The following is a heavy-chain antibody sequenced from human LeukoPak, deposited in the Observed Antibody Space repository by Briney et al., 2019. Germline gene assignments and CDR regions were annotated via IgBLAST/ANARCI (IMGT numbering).Heavy chain of an antibody. J-gene: IGHJ4*02. CDR2: ISAHNGNT. V-gene: IGHV1-18*01. CDR3: ATDLDSSGYYDY. D-gene: IGHD3-22*01. CDR1: GYTFTSYG. Sequence: ASVKVSCKASGYTFTSYGISWVRQAPGQGLEWMGWISAHNGNTNYAQKLQGRVTMTTDTSTSTAYMELRSLRSDDTAVYYCATDLDSSGYYDYWGQGTLVTVSS.